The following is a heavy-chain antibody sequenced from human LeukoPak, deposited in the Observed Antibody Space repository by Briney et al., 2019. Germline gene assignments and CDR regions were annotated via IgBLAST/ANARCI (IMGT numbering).Heavy chain of an antibody. Sequence: SETLSLICTVSGDSISSYNYFGGWIRQPPGKGLEWVGSIYYRGNTYYNPSLKSRVTLSADTSKNQFSLKVTSVTAADTAVYYCARASSGYYWDFDYWGQGALVTVSS. J-gene: IGHJ4*02. D-gene: IGHD3-22*01. CDR2: IYYRGNT. CDR3: ARASSGYYWDFDY. CDR1: GDSISSYNYF. V-gene: IGHV4-39*01.